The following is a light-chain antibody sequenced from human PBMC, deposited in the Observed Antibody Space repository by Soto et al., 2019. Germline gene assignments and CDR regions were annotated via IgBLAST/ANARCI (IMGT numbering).Light chain of an antibody. CDR3: QQLNSYPLS. Sequence: DIRLTQSPSFLSASVGDRVTITCRASQDISNYLAWYQQKPGKAPRLLIYAASALQGGVPSSFSGSGSGTEFTLTISSLQPEDFATYYCQQLNSYPLSFGGGTKVDIK. V-gene: IGKV1-9*01. J-gene: IGKJ4*01. CDR2: AAS. CDR1: QDISNY.